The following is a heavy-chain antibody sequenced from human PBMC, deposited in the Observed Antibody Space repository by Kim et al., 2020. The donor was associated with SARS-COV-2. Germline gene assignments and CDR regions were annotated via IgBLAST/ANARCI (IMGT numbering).Heavy chain of an antibody. Sequence: ASVKVSCKASGYTFTSYAMHWVRQAPGQRLEWMGWINAGNGNTKYSQKFQGRVTITRDTSASTACMELSSLRSEDTAVYYCASGGQIYGSHYYYYGMDVWGQGTTVTVSS. CDR1: GYTFTSYA. J-gene: IGHJ6*02. CDR3: ASGGQIYGSHYYYYGMDV. V-gene: IGHV1-3*01. CDR2: INAGNGNT. D-gene: IGHD3-10*01.